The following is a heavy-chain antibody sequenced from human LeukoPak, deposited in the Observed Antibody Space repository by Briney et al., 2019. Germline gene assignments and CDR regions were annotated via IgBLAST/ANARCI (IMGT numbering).Heavy chain of an antibody. J-gene: IGHJ4*02. Sequence: PGGSLRLSCAASGFTFSSYAMSWVRQAPGKGLVWISTISGSGTATHYADSVKGRFTISRDTSKNTLFLQMNSLRAEDTAVYYCAKVGGYDRYYFDYWGQGTLVTVSS. D-gene: IGHD5-12*01. V-gene: IGHV3-23*01. CDR1: GFTFSSYA. CDR3: AKVGGYDRYYFDY. CDR2: ISGSGTAT.